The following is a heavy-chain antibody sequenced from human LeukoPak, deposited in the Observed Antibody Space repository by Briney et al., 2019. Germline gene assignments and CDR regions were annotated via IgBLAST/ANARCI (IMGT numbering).Heavy chain of an antibody. CDR2: IYYSGST. CDR1: GGSISSYC. CDR3: ARGWGPTGDFIDY. Sequence: SETLSLTCTVSGGSISSYCWSWIRQPPGKGLEWIGYIYYSGSTNYNPSLKSRVTISVDTSKNQFSLKLSSVTAADTAVYYCARGWGPTGDFIDYWGQGTLVTVSS. D-gene: IGHD7-27*01. J-gene: IGHJ4*02. V-gene: IGHV4-59*01.